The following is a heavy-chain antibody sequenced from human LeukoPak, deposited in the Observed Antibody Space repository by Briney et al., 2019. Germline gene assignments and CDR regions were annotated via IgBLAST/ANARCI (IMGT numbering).Heavy chain of an antibody. CDR3: ARAGSGSGWYFDY. CDR2: INTYNGNT. CDR1: GYDFTSVG. Sequence: ASRKVSRKPAGYDFTSVGITWVRRGPGQGLEWMGWINTYNGNTRYAQKFQGRVAMTTDTSTTTAYMELRGLRFNDTAVYYCARAGSGSGWYFDYWGQGTLVTVSS. J-gene: IGHJ4*02. V-gene: IGHV1-18*01. D-gene: IGHD6-19*01.